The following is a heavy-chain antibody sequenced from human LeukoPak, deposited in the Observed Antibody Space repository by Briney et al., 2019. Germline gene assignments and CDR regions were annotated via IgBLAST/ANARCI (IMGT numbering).Heavy chain of an antibody. V-gene: IGHV5-51*01. CDR1: GYSFTSYW. Sequence: GESLKISCKGSGYSFTSYWIGWVRQMPGKGLEWMGIIYPGDSDTRYSPSFQGQVTISADKSISTAYLQWSSLKASDTAMYYCASAGTPKAGGNYFDYWGQGTLVTVSS. J-gene: IGHJ4*02. D-gene: IGHD1-26*01. CDR2: IYPGDSDT. CDR3: ASAGTPKAGGNYFDY.